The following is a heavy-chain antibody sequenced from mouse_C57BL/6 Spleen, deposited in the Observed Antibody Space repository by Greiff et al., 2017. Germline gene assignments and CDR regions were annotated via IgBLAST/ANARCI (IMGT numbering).Heavy chain of an antibody. Sequence: QVQLQQSGAELVKPGASVKISCKASGYAFSSYWLNWVKQRPGKGLEWIGQIYPGDGDTNYNGKFKGKATLTADKSSGTAYMQLRSLTSEDSAVYFCARGNCGSPAMDYWGQGTSVTVSS. J-gene: IGHJ4*01. CDR2: IYPGDGDT. CDR3: ARGNCGSPAMDY. D-gene: IGHD1-1*01. V-gene: IGHV1-80*01. CDR1: GYAFSSYW.